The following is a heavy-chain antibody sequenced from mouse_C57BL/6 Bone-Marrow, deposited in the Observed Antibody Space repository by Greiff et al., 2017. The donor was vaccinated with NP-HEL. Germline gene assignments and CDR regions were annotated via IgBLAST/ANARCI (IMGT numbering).Heavy chain of an antibody. Sequence: EVNVVESGGGLVQPGESLKLSCESNEYEFPSHDMSWVRKTPEKRLELVAAINSDGGSIYYPDTMERRFIISRDNTKKTLYLQMSSLRSEDTGLYYCATMMVTIFAYWGQGTLVTVSA. V-gene: IGHV5-2*01. J-gene: IGHJ3*01. CDR2: INSDGGSI. D-gene: IGHD2-3*01. CDR1: EYEFPSHD. CDR3: ATMMVTIFAY.